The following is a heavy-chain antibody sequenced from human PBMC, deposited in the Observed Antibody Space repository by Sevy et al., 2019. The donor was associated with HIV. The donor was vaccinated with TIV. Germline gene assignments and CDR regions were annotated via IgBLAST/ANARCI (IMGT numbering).Heavy chain of an antibody. CDR2: TSSSGST. CDR1: GGSISSGGYF. V-gene: IGHV4-31*03. Sequence: SETLSLTCIVSGGSISSGGYFWNWIRQHPGKGLKWIGFTSSSGSTSYNPSLKSRVTISVDTSKNQFSLRLSSVTAADTAVFYCARATNLNAFDTWGQGTMVTVSS. D-gene: IGHD1-26*01. CDR3: ARATNLNAFDT. J-gene: IGHJ3*02.